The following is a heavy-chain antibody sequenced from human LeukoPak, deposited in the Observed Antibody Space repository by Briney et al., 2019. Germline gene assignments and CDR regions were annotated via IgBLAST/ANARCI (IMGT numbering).Heavy chain of an antibody. CDR3: ERNGSGYTY. Sequence: ASVKVSCKASGYTFTGYYMHWVQQAPGQGLEWMGWINPNSGGTDYAQKFQGRVTMTRDTSISTAYMELSRLSSDDTAVYYCERNGSGYTYWGQGPLVTVSS. J-gene: IGHJ4*02. D-gene: IGHD3-22*01. V-gene: IGHV1-2*02. CDR1: GYTFTGYY. CDR2: INPNSGGT.